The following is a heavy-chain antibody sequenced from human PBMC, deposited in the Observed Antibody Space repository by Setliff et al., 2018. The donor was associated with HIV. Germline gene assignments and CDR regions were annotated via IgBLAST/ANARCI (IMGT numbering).Heavy chain of an antibody. CDR1: GGTFSSYA. CDR3: AREENYGSGSPKEYYFDY. CDR2: IIPILGIA. D-gene: IGHD3-10*01. V-gene: IGHV1-69*10. J-gene: IGHJ4*02. Sequence: ASVKVSCKASGGTFSSYAISWVRQAPGQGLEWMGGIIPILGIANYAQKFQGRVTITADESTSTAYMELSSLRSEDTAVYYCAREENYGSGSPKEYYFDYWGQGTLVTVSS.